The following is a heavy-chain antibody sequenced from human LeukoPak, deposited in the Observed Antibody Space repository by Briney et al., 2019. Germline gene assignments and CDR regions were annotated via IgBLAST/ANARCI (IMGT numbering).Heavy chain of an antibody. CDR3: ARTRGSYYYGMDV. CDR1: GGSFSGYY. V-gene: IGHV4-34*01. CDR2: INHSGST. Sequence: SETLSLTCAVYGGSFSGYYWSWIRQPPGKGLEWIGEINHSGSTNYNPSLKSRVTISVDTSKNQFSLKLSSVTAADTAVYYCARTRGSYYYGMDVWGQGTTVTVSS. J-gene: IGHJ6*02.